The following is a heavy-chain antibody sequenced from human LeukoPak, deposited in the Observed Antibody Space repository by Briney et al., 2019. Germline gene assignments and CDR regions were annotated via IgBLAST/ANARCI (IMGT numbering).Heavy chain of an antibody. V-gene: IGHV3-23*01. CDR2: ISSNGDFT. CDR1: RFTFNTYA. J-gene: IGHJ4*02. D-gene: IGHD2-15*01. Sequence: GGSLRLSCVASRFTFNTYAVNWVRQAPGKGLEWVSAISSNGDFTYYADSVRGRFTISRDNSKNAVFLQMNGLRADDRAVYYCATVKRDCSGGTCYSYDYWGQGTLVTVSS. CDR3: ATVKRDCSGGTCYSYDY.